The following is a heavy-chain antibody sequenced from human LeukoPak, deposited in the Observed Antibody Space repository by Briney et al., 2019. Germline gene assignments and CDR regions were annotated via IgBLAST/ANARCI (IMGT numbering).Heavy chain of an antibody. J-gene: IGHJ3*02. CDR3: TTRYGGTLDAFDI. V-gene: IGHV3-30*03. CDR1: GFTFSSYG. Sequence: AGGSLRLSCAASGFTFSSYGMHWVRQAPGKGLEWVTVISYDGSNKYYADSVKGRFTISRDDSKNTLYLQMNSLKTEDTAVYYCTTRYGGTLDAFDIWGQGTMVTVSS. D-gene: IGHD4-23*01. CDR2: ISYDGSNK.